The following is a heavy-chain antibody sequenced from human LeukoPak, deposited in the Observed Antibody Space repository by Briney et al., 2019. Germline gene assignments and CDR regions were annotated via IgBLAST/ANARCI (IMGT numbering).Heavy chain of an antibody. J-gene: IGHJ4*02. V-gene: IGHV3-7*01. CDR1: GFTFSSYW. D-gene: IGHD3-10*01. CDR3: AKLAKYFYGSETYFFFEH. CDR2: IKQDGSEK. Sequence: PGGSLRLSCAASGFTFSSYWMTWVRQAPGKGLEWVANIKQDGSEKYYVDSVKGRFTISRDNAENSLFLQMNSLRVEDTAVYYCAKLAKYFYGSETYFFFEHWGQGTPVTASS.